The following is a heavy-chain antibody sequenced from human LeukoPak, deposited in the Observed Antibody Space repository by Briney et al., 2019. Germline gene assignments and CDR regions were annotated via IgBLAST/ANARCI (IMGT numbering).Heavy chain of an antibody. V-gene: IGHV7-4-1*02. Sequence: EASVKVSCKASGYTFTSYAMNWVRQAPGQGLEWKGWINTNTGNPTYAQGFTGRFVFSLDTSVSTAYLQISSLKAEDTAVYYCARVAQGDYVDYWGQGTLVTVSS. CDR2: INTNTGNP. J-gene: IGHJ4*02. D-gene: IGHD2-15*01. CDR1: GYTFTSYA. CDR3: ARVAQGDYVDY.